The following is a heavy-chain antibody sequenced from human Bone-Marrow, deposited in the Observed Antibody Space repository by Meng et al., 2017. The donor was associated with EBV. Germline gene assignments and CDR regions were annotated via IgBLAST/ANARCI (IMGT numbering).Heavy chain of an antibody. V-gene: IGHV1-18*01. J-gene: IGHJ5*02. CDR1: GYTFTRYG. D-gene: IGHD3-10*01. CDR2: IGTSNGNA. Sequence: GRRLVAPLKAACKASGYTFTRYGSCWVRQARGQRLEWLEWIGTSNGNAYYAQKSQGRVTMTTATATSKAYMELRSLRSDDTDLYDYARIRFGAIGRVWLDRWGRGSLVTVSS. CDR3: ARIRFGAIGRVWLDR.